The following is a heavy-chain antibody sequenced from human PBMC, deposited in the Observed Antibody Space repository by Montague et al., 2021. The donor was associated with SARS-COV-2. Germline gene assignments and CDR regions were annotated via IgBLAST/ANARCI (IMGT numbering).Heavy chain of an antibody. J-gene: IGHJ4*02. Sequence: SETQSLTCTVSDGSIRSYYWNWMRQTPGKGLEWIGYMHDSGTANYNPSLRSRVTLMVDASRNQFSLELSSVTAADTDMYYCTRLPRGSGTWGYFDYWAQGTLVTVSS. D-gene: IGHD3-10*01. V-gene: IGHV4-59*08. CDR1: DGSIRSYY. CDR2: MHDSGTA. CDR3: TRLPRGSGTWGYFDY.